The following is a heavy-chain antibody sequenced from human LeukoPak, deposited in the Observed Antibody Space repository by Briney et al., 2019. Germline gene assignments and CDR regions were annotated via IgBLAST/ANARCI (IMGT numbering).Heavy chain of an antibody. Sequence: ETLSLTCTVSGGSISSYYWSWVRQAPGKGLEWVANINQDGSEKYYVDSVKGRFTISRDNAKNSLYLQMNSLRAEDTAMYYCARDRVWTVLYWGQGTLVTVSS. V-gene: IGHV3-7*01. D-gene: IGHD6-13*01. CDR3: ARDRVWTVLY. J-gene: IGHJ4*02. CDR1: GGSISSYY. CDR2: INQDGSEK.